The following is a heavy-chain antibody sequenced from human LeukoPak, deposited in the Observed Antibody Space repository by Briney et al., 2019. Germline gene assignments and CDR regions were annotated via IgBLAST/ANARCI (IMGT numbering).Heavy chain of an antibody. CDR3: AKGLGDFGRTGASDI. CDR2: ISGSGGGT. J-gene: IGHJ3*02. V-gene: IGHV3-23*01. CDR1: GFTFSSYA. Sequence: PGGSLRLSCAASGFTFSSYAMSWVRQAPGKGLEWVSAISGSGGGTHYADSVKGRFTMSRDNSMDTLYLQMNSLRDEDTATYYCAKGLGDFGRTGASDIWGQGTMVTVSS. D-gene: IGHD2-21*02.